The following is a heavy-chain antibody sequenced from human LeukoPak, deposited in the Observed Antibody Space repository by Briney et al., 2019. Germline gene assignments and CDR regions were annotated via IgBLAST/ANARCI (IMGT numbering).Heavy chain of an antibody. CDR1: GYRLRNHG. D-gene: IGHD4-11*01. V-gene: IGHV1-18*01. Sequence: GASVKVSCKASGYRLRNHGISWVRQAPGQGLEWMGSIGADSGDTHGDTHYAEKLQGRVTMTTDTSTDTAYMDLRSLTSDDTAVYYCARGSSPYNWYSDLWGRGTLVTVSS. CDR3: ARGSSPYNWYSDL. J-gene: IGHJ2*01. CDR2: IGADSGDTHGDT.